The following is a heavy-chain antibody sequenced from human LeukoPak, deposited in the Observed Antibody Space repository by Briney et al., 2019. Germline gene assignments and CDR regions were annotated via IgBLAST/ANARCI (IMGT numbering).Heavy chain of an antibody. J-gene: IGHJ4*02. CDR1: GFTFDDYA. V-gene: IGHV3-9*01. CDR2: ITWNSGSI. Sequence: GGSLRLSCAASGFTFDDYAIHWVRQAPGKGLEWVSGITWNSGSIGYADSVKGRFTISRDNAKNSLYLQMNSLRAEDTALYCCAKDFGYSYGYFDYWGQGTLVTVSS. CDR3: AKDFGYSYGYFDY. D-gene: IGHD5-18*01.